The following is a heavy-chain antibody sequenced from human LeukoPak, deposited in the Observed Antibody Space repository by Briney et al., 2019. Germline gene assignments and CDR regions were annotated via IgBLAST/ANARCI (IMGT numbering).Heavy chain of an antibody. Sequence: GGSLRLSCAASGFTFSSYAMHWVRQAPGKGLEWVSAISGSGGSTYYADSVKGRFTISRDNSKNTLYLQMNSLRAEDTAVYYCAKNPAYYGSGNDYWGQGTLVTVSS. CDR2: ISGSGGST. J-gene: IGHJ4*02. CDR1: GFTFSSYA. CDR3: AKNPAYYGSGNDY. D-gene: IGHD3-10*01. V-gene: IGHV3-23*01.